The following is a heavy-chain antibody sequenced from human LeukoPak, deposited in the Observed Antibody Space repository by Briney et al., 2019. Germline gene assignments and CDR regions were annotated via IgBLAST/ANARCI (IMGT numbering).Heavy chain of an antibody. D-gene: IGHD2-15*01. Sequence: GGSLRLSCTASGFIFSDYVMIWVRQAPGKGLEWVSGITASGDRTYYGDSVKGRFTVSRDNSKNTVYLEMNRLRVDDTAVYYCARRDIVVIVSASDYWGQGTLVTVSS. V-gene: IGHV3-23*01. CDR2: ITASGDRT. J-gene: IGHJ4*02. CDR1: GFIFSDYV. CDR3: ARRDIVVIVSASDY.